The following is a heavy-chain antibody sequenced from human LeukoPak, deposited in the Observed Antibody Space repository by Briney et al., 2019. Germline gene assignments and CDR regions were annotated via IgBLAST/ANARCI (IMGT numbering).Heavy chain of an antibody. Sequence: SSFKVSCKASGGTFSIYAISWVRQAPGQGRGLMGRIIPIFGTATYAKKFQGRVTITGDKSTSTAYMELRSLRSEDTAVYYCARRRSRVARPAFDYWGQGTLVTVSS. CDR3: ARRRSRVARPAFDY. J-gene: IGHJ4*02. CDR1: GGTFSIYA. CDR2: IIPIFGTA. V-gene: IGHV1-69*06. D-gene: IGHD2-15*01.